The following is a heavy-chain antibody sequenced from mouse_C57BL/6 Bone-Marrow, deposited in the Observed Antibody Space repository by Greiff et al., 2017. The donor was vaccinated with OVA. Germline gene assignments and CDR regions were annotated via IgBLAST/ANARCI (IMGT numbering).Heavy chain of an antibody. J-gene: IGHJ3*01. CDR3: ARAFWFAY. CDR2: IDPSDSYT. Sequence: QVQLKQPGAELVRPGTSVKLSCKASGYTFPSYWMHWVKQRPGQGLEWIGVIDPSDSYTNYNQKFKGKATLTVDTSSSTAYMQLSSLTSEDSAVYYCARAFWFAYWGQGTLVTVSA. CDR1: GYTFPSYW. V-gene: IGHV1-59*01.